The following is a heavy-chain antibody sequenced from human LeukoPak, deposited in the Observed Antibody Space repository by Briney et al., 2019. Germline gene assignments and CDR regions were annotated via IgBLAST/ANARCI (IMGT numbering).Heavy chain of an antibody. V-gene: IGHV5-51*01. CDR1: GYSFSNYW. CDR3: ARHYYDYVWGSYGIDY. J-gene: IGHJ4*02. CDR2: IYPGDSDN. D-gene: IGHD3-16*01. Sequence: GESLKISCQGSGYSFSNYWIGWVRQLPGKGLEGMGIIYPGDSDNRYHPSFQGQATIPATKSISTAYLQWSSLKASDTAMHYCARHYYDYVWGSYGIDYWGQGTLVTVSS.